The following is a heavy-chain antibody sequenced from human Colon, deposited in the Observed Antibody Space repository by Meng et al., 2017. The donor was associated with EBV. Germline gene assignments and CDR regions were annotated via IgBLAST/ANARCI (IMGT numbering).Heavy chain of an antibody. D-gene: IGHD4-17*01. Sequence: DSGPALLKSSCTLSVTVAVAGATITRNACWILVRQPPGNGLEWNGQLHHTGYSTFNPSLQSRVTMSVDKSKNQFFLTVRSVTASDTAVYYCARRDYGNYPLKSPWGQGVLVTVSS. CDR2: LHHTGYS. CDR3: ARRDYGNYPLKSP. CDR1: GATITRNAC. V-gene: IGHV4-4*02. J-gene: IGHJ5*02.